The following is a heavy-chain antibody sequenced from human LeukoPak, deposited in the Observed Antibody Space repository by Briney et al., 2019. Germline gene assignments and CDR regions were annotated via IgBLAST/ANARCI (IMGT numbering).Heavy chain of an antibody. CDR3: ASGSYSSFDY. J-gene: IGHJ4*02. CDR2: ISYDGSNK. V-gene: IGHV3-30-3*01. CDR1: GFTFSSFV. Sequence: PGGSLRLSCAASGFTFSSFVMNWVRQAQAKGLEWVAVISYDGSNKYYADSVKGRFTISRDNPKNTLYLQMNSLRAEDTAVYYCASGSYSSFDYWGQGTLVTVSS. D-gene: IGHD1-26*01.